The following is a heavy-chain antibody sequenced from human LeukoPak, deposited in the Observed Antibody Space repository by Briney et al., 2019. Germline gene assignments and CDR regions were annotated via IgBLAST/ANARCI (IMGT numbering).Heavy chain of an antibody. V-gene: IGHV4-39*01. Sequence: PSETLSLTCSVSGGSISSSHYYWGWIRQPPGKGLEWIGTIYYSGTTYYNPSLESRVTISEDTSKNQFSLTLSSVTAADTAVYYCARSPVSDSSGREPFDIWGQGTMVTVSS. J-gene: IGHJ3*02. CDR2: IYYSGTT. D-gene: IGHD3-22*01. CDR3: ARSPVSDSSGREPFDI. CDR1: GGSISSSHYY.